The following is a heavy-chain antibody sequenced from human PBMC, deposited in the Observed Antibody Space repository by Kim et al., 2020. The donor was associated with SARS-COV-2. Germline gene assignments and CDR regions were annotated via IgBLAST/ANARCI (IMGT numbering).Heavy chain of an antibody. V-gene: IGHV5-51*01. CDR1: GYTFTSYW. CDR2: IYPGDSDT. CDR3: ARATGRSASQNYWYFDL. J-gene: IGHJ2*01. Sequence: GESLKISCEGSGYTFTSYWIGWVRQMPGTGLEWMAIIYPGDSDTRYSPSFQGQVTISADKSISTAYLHWSSLKASDTAMYYCARATGRSASQNYWYFDLWGRGTLVTVSS.